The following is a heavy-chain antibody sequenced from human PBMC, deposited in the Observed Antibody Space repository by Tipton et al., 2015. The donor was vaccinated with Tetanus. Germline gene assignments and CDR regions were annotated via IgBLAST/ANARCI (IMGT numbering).Heavy chain of an antibody. J-gene: IGHJ4*02. V-gene: IGHV3-9*01. Sequence: SLRLSCAVSGFTFEDYAMHWVRQAPGRGLEWVSGISWNSGSIGYADSVKGRFTISRDNAKNSLYLQMNSLRAEDTALYYCATTWTSRGRVYNYGYESATGYWGQGTLVTVSS. CDR1: GFTFEDYA. D-gene: IGHD5-18*01. CDR3: ATTWTSRGRVYNYGYESATGY. CDR2: ISWNSGSI.